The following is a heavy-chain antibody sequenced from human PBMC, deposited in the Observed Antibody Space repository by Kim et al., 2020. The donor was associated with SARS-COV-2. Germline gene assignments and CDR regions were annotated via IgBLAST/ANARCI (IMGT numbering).Heavy chain of an antibody. CDR1: GGSFSGYY. CDR3: ARSHGDYVFWYYYYYGMDV. D-gene: IGHD4-17*01. Sequence: SETLSLTCAVYGGSFSGYYWSWIRQPPGKGLEWIGEINHSGSTNYNPSLKSRVTISVDTSKNQFSLKLSSVTAADTAVYYWARSHGDYVFWYYYYYGMDVWGQGTTVTVSS. CDR2: INHSGST. J-gene: IGHJ6*02. V-gene: IGHV4-34*01.